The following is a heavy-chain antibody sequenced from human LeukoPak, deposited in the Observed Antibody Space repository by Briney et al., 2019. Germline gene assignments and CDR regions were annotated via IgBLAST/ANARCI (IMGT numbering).Heavy chain of an antibody. Sequence: PGGSLRLSCAASGFTFDDYTMHWVRQAPGKGLEWVSLISWDGGSTYYADSVKGRFTISRDNSKNSLYLQMNSLRTEDTALYYCAKTRYGYSSSSVQLDYWGQGTLVTVSS. J-gene: IGHJ4*02. CDR2: ISWDGGST. CDR1: GFTFDDYT. CDR3: AKTRYGYSSSSVQLDY. V-gene: IGHV3-43*01. D-gene: IGHD6-6*01.